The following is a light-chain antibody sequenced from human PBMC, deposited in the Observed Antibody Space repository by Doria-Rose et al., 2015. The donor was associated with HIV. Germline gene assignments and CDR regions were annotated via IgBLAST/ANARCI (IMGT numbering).Light chain of an antibody. V-gene: IGLV2-8*01. J-gene: IGLJ3*02. Sequence: YQQYPYKAPKLMIFEVTKRPPGVPDRISGSKSGNTASLTVSGLQVEDEADYYCTTYAGANILVFGGGTKLTVL. CDR2: EVT. CDR3: TTYAGANILV.